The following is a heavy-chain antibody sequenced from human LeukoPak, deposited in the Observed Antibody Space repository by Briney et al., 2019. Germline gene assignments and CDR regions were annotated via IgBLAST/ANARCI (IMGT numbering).Heavy chain of an antibody. CDR3: ARGLHYYYYYYMDV. Sequence: ASVKVSCKASGYTFNSYGISWVRQAPGQGLEWMGWISAYNGNTNYAQKLQGRVTMTTDTSTSTAYMELRSLRSDDTAVYYCARGLHYYYYYYMDVWGKGTTVTVSS. V-gene: IGHV1-18*01. CDR2: ISAYNGNT. J-gene: IGHJ6*03. CDR1: GYTFNSYG.